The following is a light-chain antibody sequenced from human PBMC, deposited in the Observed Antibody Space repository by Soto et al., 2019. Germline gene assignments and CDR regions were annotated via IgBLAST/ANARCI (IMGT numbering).Light chain of an antibody. J-gene: IGKJ5*01. CDR1: QSVNSN. V-gene: IGKV3-15*01. CDR3: QQYSKWPIT. Sequence: EMVMTQSPAILSVSPGESATLSCRASQSVNSNYLAWYQPHPGQPPRLLIYGISTRATGIPARFSGSGSGTEFSLTISSLQSEDFAVYYCQQYSKWPITFGQGTRREIK. CDR2: GIS.